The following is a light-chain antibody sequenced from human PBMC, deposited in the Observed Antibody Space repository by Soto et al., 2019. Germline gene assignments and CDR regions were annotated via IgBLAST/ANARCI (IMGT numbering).Light chain of an antibody. J-gene: IGLJ2*01. Sequence: QSALTQPRSVSGSPGQSVTISCTGTSSDVGAYNYVSWYQQHPGKAPKLLIFDVTKRPSGVPDRFSGSKSDNTASLTISGLQTEDEGDYYCSYAGSRVIFGGGTKVNVL. CDR2: DVT. CDR1: SSDVGAYNY. V-gene: IGLV2-11*01. CDR3: CSYAGSRVI.